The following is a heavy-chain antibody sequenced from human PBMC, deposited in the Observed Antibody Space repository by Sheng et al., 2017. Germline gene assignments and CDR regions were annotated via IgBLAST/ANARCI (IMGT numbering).Heavy chain of an antibody. CDR3: ARAGGSGLNWFDP. CDR2: IYHTGTT. V-gene: IGHV4-4*02. CDR1: GASIISVNW. Sequence: QVQLQESGPGLVKPSGTLSLTCAVSGASIISVNWWSWVRQPPGKGLEWIGEIYHTGTTHYNPSLRSRVTISVDKSNNQFSLNLSSVTAADTALYYCARAGGSGLNWFDPWGRATPGHRLL. D-gene: IGHD2-15*01. J-gene: IGHJ5*02.